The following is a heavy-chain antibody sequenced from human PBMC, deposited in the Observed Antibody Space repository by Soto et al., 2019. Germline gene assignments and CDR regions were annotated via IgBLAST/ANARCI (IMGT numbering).Heavy chain of an antibody. Sequence: GGSLRLFCAASGFTFDDYALQWVRQAPGKGLERVSGVRSKSCTIGYAEYVKGRFTISRDNAKNSLYLQMNSLRIEDTALFYCAKDIAYSSGGYFDYWGQGALVTVTS. CDR1: GFTFDDYA. CDR2: VRSKSCTI. V-gene: IGHV3-9*01. J-gene: IGHJ4*02. CDR3: AKDIAYSSGGYFDY. D-gene: IGHD6-19*01.